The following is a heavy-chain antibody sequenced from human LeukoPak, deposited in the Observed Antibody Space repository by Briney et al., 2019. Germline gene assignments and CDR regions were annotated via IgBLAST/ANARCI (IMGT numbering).Heavy chain of an antibody. CDR1: GFTFSSYA. J-gene: IGHJ4*02. CDR3: AKDNLRFGELLFGY. Sequence: GGSLRLSCAASGFTFSSYAMSWVRQAPGKGLGWVSAISGSGGSTYYADSVKGRFTISRDNSKNTLYLQMNSLRAEDTAVYYCAKDNLRFGELLFGYWGQGTLVTVSS. CDR2: ISGSGGST. V-gene: IGHV3-23*01. D-gene: IGHD3-10*01.